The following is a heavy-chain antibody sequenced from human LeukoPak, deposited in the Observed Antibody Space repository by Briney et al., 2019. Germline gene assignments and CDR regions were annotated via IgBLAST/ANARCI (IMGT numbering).Heavy chain of an antibody. CDR1: GYTFTSYG. J-gene: IGHJ4*02. CDR3: AIGRLPAAIPKW. CDR2: ISAYNATT. Sequence: ASVRVSSKSSGYTFTSYGITWVRHTPGRGLEWMGWISAYNATTNYAQKLQGRVTMTTDTSTRTAYMELRSLRSDDTAVYYCAIGRLPAAIPKWWGQGALVTVSS. D-gene: IGHD2-2*02. V-gene: IGHV1-18*01.